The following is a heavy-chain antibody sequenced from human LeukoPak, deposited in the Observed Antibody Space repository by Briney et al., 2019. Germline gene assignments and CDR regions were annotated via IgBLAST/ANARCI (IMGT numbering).Heavy chain of an antibody. CDR2: IQPDGSEQ. D-gene: IGHD3-16*01. CDR1: GFTFRSKW. CDR3: ASQSYARFDP. V-gene: IGHV3-7*01. Sequence: GGSLRLSCAASGFTFRSKWMSWVRQAPGKGLEWVGNIQPDGSEQYPVDSVKGRFTISRDNARSSLFLQMNSLRVEDTAVYYCASQSYARFDPWGQGTLVTVSS. J-gene: IGHJ5*02.